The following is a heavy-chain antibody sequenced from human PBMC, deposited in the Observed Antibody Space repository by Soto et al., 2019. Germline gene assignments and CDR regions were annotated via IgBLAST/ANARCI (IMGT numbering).Heavy chain of an antibody. D-gene: IGHD6-13*01. V-gene: IGHV1-18*01. CDR2: ISAYNVNT. Sequence: ASVKVSCKASGYTFTSYGISWVRQAPGQGLEWMGWISAYNVNTNYAQKFQGRVTMTTDTSTTTAYMELRSLISDDTAVYYCARDNKRIAGVDPFDPWGQGTLVTVSS. CDR1: GYTFTSYG. CDR3: ARDNKRIAGVDPFDP. J-gene: IGHJ5*02.